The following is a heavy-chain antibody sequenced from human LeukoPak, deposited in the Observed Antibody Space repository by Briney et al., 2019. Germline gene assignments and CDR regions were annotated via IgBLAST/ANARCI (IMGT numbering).Heavy chain of an antibody. D-gene: IGHD4-23*01. CDR2: IIPIFGTA. CDR1: GGTFSSCA. V-gene: IGHV1-69*01. CDR3: ARESENVTTVVM. J-gene: IGHJ4*02. Sequence: SVKVSCKASGGTFSSCAISWVRQAPGQGLEWMGGIIPIFGTANYAQKFQGRVTITADESTSTAYMELSSLRSEDTAVYYCARESENVTTVVMWGQGTLVTVSS.